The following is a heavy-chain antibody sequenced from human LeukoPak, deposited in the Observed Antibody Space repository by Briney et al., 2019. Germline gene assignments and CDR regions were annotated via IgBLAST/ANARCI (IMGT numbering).Heavy chain of an antibody. D-gene: IGHD6-13*01. Sequence: AETLILTCTVSGVTFSNYDMSWVRQPPGKGLEWVSYITSNSRYIYYAYSVKGRFTISRYNAKTSLYLQMNSLSAEDAAAYYWARAGAQQMALRQNWCDTWGQGALVSVSS. CDR3: ARAGAQQMALRQNWCDT. J-gene: IGHJ5*02. CDR2: ITSNSRYI. CDR1: GVTFSNYD. V-gene: IGHV3-21*05.